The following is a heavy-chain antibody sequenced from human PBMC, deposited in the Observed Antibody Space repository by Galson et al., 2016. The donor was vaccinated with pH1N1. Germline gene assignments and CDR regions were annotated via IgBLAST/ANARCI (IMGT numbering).Heavy chain of an antibody. J-gene: IGHJ4*02. CDR3: VKEIGGSGAY. Sequence: SLRLSCAASGFTFGSFWMTWVRQAPGKGLEWVANISPDGSKIYYGDSAKGRFTISRDNAKNSLYLQMNSLRVEDAALYYCVKEIGGSGAYWGQGTLVTVSS. CDR2: ISPDGSKI. V-gene: IGHV3-7*01. CDR1: GFTFGSFW. D-gene: IGHD3-16*01.